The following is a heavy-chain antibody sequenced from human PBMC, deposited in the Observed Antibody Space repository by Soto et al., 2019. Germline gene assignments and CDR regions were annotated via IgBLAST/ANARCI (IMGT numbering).Heavy chain of an antibody. V-gene: IGHV4-31*03. CDR1: GDSISTSHYY. CDR3: ARDPYGSTRGYFDY. Sequence: PSETLSLTCTVSGDSISTSHYYWAWFRQHPGKGLEWIGYIYYSGSTYYNPSLKSRVTISVDTSKNQFSLKLSSVTAADTAVYYCARDPYGSTRGYFDYWGQGTLVTVSS. CDR2: IYYSGST. D-gene: IGHD3-10*01. J-gene: IGHJ4*02.